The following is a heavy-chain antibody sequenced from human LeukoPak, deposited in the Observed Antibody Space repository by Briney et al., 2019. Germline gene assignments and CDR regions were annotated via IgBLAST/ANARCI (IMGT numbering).Heavy chain of an antibody. Sequence: GGSLRLSCAASGFTFSSYGMSWVRQAPGKGLEWVSAISGSGGSTYYAGSVKGRFTISRDNSKNTLYLQMNSLRAEDTAVYYCARPQGYSYGYYFDYWGQGTLVTVSS. V-gene: IGHV3-23*01. CDR3: ARPQGYSYGYYFDY. CDR2: ISGSGGST. CDR1: GFTFSSYG. J-gene: IGHJ4*02. D-gene: IGHD5-18*01.